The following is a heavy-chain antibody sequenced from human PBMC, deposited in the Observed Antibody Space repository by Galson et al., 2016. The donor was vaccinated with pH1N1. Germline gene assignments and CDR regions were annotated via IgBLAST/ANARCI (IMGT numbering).Heavy chain of an antibody. V-gene: IGHV4-31*03. J-gene: IGHJ4*02. CDR3: ARDASTGTHFDY. Sequence: TLSLTCTVSGGSISSDDYYWSWIRQRPGKGLEWIGYIYYSGRTYYNPSLESRVTISVDTSKNQFSLRLSSMTAADTAVYFCARDASTGTHFDYWGQGTLVTVSA. CDR1: GGSISSDDYY. CDR2: IYYSGRT. D-gene: IGHD1-14*01.